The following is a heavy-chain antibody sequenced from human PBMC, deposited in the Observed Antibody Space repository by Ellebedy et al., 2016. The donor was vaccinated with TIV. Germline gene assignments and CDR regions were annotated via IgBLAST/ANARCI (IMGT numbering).Heavy chain of an antibody. J-gene: IGHJ5*02. D-gene: IGHD6-13*01. CDR3: ARDAGQQQLVEQVDWFNP. CDR1: GGSISSSSYY. CDR2: IYYSGST. Sequence: SETLSLXCTVSGGSISSSSYYWGWIRQPPGKGLEWIGSIYYSGSTYYNPSLKSRVTISVDTSKNQFSLKLSSVTAADTAVYYCARDAGQQQLVEQVDWFNPWGQGTLVTVSS. V-gene: IGHV4-39*01.